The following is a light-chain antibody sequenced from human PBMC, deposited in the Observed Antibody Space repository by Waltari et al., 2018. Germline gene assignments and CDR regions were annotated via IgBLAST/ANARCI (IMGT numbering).Light chain of an antibody. Sequence: VMTQSPATLSVSPGDGAPVSCRASQCINSNLAWYQQTPGQAPRLRIYGASTRATGIPARFSGGGSGAEYTLTIRSLQSDDVAVYYCQQYHDWPPWTFGQGTRVEIK. J-gene: IGKJ1*01. CDR2: GAS. CDR3: QQYHDWPPWT. V-gene: IGKV3-15*01. CDR1: QCINSN.